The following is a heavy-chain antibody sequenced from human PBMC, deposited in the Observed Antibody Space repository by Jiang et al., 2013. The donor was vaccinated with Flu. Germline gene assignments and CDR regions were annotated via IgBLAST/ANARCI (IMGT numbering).Heavy chain of an antibody. V-gene: IGHV3-21*01. Sequence: GLVKPGGSLKLSCAASGFLLTSYSMNWVRQAPGKGLEWVSSISSESSYIFYAESVKGRFTVSRDNAKNSLHLQMNSLRVGDTAVYYCTRDALKWGQGTLVTVSS. CDR3: TRDALK. CDR2: ISSESSYI. J-gene: IGHJ4*02. CDR1: GFLLTSYS.